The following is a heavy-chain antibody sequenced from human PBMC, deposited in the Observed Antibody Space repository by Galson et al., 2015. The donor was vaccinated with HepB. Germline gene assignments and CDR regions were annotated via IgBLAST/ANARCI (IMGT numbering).Heavy chain of an antibody. J-gene: IGHJ4*02. V-gene: IGHV1-18*01. CDR1: GYTFSPNG. Sequence: SVKVSCKASGYTFSPNGIAWVRQAPGQGLEWVGWISANNGNTKYAETVRDRVVLTADTSTTTAYMQLRSLRFDDTALYYCARAGGEWDPLDFWGRGTLVSVSA. D-gene: IGHD1-26*01. CDR3: ARAGGEWDPLDF. CDR2: ISANNGNT.